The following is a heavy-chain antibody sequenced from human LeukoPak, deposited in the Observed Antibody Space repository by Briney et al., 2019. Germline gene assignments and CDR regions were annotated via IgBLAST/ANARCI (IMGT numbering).Heavy chain of an antibody. CDR3: ARDAGDYSSGWPDAFDI. CDR2: IYYSGSA. J-gene: IGHJ3*02. CDR1: GGSISSYY. V-gene: IGHV4-59*01. Sequence: PSETLSLTCTVSGGSISSYYWSWIRQPPGKGLEWIGYIYYSGSANYNPSLKRRVTISVDTSKNQFSLKLSSVTAADTAVYYCARDAGDYSSGWPDAFDIWGQGTMVTVSS. D-gene: IGHD6-19*01.